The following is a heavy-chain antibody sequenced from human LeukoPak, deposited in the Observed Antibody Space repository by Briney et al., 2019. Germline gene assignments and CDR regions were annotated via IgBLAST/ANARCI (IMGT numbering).Heavy chain of an antibody. V-gene: IGHV4-4*02. D-gene: IGHD1-26*01. CDR1: GGSISSSNW. J-gene: IGHJ4*02. Sequence: SGTLSLTCAVSGGSISSSNWWSWVRQPPGQGLEWIGEIYHRGSTNYNPSLKSRVTISLDKSKNQFSLNLSSVTAADTAVYYCARGLVGAPLNWGQGTLVTVSS. CDR3: ARGLVGAPLN. CDR2: IYHRGST.